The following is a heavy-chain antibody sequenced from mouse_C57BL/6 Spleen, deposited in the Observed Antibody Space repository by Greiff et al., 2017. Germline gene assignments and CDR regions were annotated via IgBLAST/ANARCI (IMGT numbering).Heavy chain of an antibody. CDR1: GYSITSGYY. CDR3: ARNWDGYFEV. D-gene: IGHD4-1*01. V-gene: IGHV3-6*01. Sequence: EVKLMESGPGLVKPSQSLSLTCSVTGYSITSGYYWNWIRQFPGNKLEWMGYISYDGSNNYNPSLKNRISITRDTSKNQFFLKLNSVTTEDTATYYCARNWDGYFEVWGTGTTVTVSS. J-gene: IGHJ1*03. CDR2: ISYDGSN.